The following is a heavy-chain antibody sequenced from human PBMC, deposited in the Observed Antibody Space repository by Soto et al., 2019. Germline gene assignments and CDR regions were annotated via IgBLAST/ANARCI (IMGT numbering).Heavy chain of an antibody. V-gene: IGHV3-53*01. D-gene: IGHD5-12*01. CDR1: GFTVSSNY. Sequence: EVQLVESGGGLIQPGGSLRLSCAASGFTVSSNYMSWVRQAPGKGLEWVSVIYSGGSTYYADSVKGRFTISRDNSKNTLYLQMNSLRAEDTAVYYCARGRLDRRDGYNFDYWGQGTLVTVSS. J-gene: IGHJ4*02. CDR2: IYSGGST. CDR3: ARGRLDRRDGYNFDY.